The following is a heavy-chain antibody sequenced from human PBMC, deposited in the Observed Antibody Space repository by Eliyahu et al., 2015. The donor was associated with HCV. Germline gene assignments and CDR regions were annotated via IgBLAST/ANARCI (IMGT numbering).Heavy chain of an antibody. V-gene: IGHV6-1*01. Sequence: QVQLQQSGPGLVKPSQTLSLTCAISXDSVSXKXVAWTWIXQSPSRGLEWLGRTYYRSKWYNDYAVSVKSRITINPDTSKNQFSLQLNSVTPEDTAVYYCAREAGITGPVKWFDPWGQGTLVTVSS. CDR2: TYYRSKWYN. D-gene: IGHD1-20*01. CDR3: AREAGITGPVKWFDP. J-gene: IGHJ5*02. CDR1: XDSVSXKXVA.